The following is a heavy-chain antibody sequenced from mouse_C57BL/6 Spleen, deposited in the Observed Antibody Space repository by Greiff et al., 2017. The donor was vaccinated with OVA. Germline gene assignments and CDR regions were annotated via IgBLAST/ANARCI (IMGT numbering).Heavy chain of an antibody. Sequence: VQLQQPGAELVKPGASVKLSCKASGYTFTSYWMHWVKQRPGQGLEWIGMIHPNSGSTNYNEKFKSKATLTVDKSSSTAYMQLSSLTSEDSAVYYCARTMVTTGLYYAMDYWGQGTSVTVSS. V-gene: IGHV1-64*01. D-gene: IGHD2-2*01. CDR3: ARTMVTTGLYYAMDY. J-gene: IGHJ4*01. CDR1: GYTFTSYW. CDR2: IHPNSGST.